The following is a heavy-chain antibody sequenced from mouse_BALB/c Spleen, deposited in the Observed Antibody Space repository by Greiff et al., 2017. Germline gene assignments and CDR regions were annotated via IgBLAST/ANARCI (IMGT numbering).Heavy chain of an antibody. CDR3: ARQSTVGYAMDY. D-gene: IGHD1-1*01. J-gene: IGHJ4*01. CDR2: ISSGGGST. V-gene: IGHV5-12-1*01. Sequence: EVQVVESGGGLVKPGGSLKLSCAASGFAFSSYDMSWVRQTPEKRLEWVAYISSGGGSTYYPDTVKGRFTISRDNAKNTLYLQMSSLKSEDTAMYYCARQSTVGYAMDYWGQGTSVTVSS. CDR1: GFAFSSYD.